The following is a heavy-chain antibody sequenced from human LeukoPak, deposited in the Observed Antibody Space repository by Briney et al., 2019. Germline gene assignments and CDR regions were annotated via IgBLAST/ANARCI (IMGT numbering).Heavy chain of an antibody. CDR3: VWGHYGDY. J-gene: IGHJ4*02. Sequence: GGSLRLSCAASGFTFTYFWMTWVRQAPGKGLEWVANIKNDGSQKYYADSVEGRFTISRDNAKHLPYLQMHGLRADDTAVYYCVWGHYGDYTGQGTLVTVSS. V-gene: IGHV3-7*04. CDR2: IKNDGSQK. CDR1: GFTFTYFW.